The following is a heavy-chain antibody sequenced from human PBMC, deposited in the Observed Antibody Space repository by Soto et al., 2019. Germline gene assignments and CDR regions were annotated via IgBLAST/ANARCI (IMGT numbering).Heavy chain of an antibody. Sequence: SETLSLTCTVSGGSISSYYWSWIRQPPGKGLEWIGYIYYSGSTNYNPSLKSRVTISVDTSKNQFSLKLSSVTAADTAVYYCARDSGHPLEKGWFDPWGQRTLVTVSS. CDR1: GGSISSYY. V-gene: IGHV4-59*01. CDR2: IYYSGST. J-gene: IGHJ5*02. D-gene: IGHD3-10*01. CDR3: ARDSGHPLEKGWFDP.